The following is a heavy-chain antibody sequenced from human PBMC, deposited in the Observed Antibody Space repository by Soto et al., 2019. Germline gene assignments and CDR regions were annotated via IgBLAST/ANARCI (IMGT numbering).Heavy chain of an antibody. CDR2: IYYSGST. CDR3: ARGSTYYYDSSGYYYQSYFDY. J-gene: IGHJ4*02. D-gene: IGHD3-22*01. CDR1: GGSISSYY. Sequence: SETLSLTCTVSGGSISSYYWSWIRQPPGKGLEWIGYIYYSGSTNYNPSPKSRVTISVDTSKNQFSLKLSSVTAADTAVYYCARGSTYYYDSSGYYYQSYFDYWGQGTLVTVSS. V-gene: IGHV4-59*01.